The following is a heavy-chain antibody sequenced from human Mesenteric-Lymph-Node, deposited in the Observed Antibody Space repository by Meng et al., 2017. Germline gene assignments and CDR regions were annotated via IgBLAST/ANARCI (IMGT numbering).Heavy chain of an antibody. D-gene: IGHD3-22*01. CDR3: ARVSRKYYYDSSGSLDY. CDR1: GFLSNNY. J-gene: IGHJ4*02. V-gene: IGHV3-21*01. CDR2: ISSSSSYI. Sequence: GESLKISCAASGFLSNNYWHWVRQAPGKGLVWVSSISSSSSYIYYADSVKGRFTISRDNAKNSLYLQMNSLRAEDTAVYYCARVSRKYYYDSSGSLDYWGQGTLVTVSS.